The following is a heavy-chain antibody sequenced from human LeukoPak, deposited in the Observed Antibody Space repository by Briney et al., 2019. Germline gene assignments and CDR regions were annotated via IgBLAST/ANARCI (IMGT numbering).Heavy chain of an antibody. CDR3: ARDGTGSGSLAH. J-gene: IGHJ5*02. CDR1: GLTFSSYA. CDR2: ISYDGSNK. Sequence: GRSLRLSCAASGLTFSSYAMHWVRQAPGKGLEWVAVISYDGSNKYYADSVKGRFTISRDNSKNTLYLPMNSLRAEDTAVYYCARDGTGSGSLAHWGQGTLVTVSS. V-gene: IGHV3-30-3*01. D-gene: IGHD3-10*01.